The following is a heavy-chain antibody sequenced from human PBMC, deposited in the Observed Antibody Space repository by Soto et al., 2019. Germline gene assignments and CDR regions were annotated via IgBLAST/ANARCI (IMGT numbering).Heavy chain of an antibody. Sequence: EVHLLESGGGLVQPGGSLRLSCEASGFIFSSYAMSWVRQAPGNGLLWVSVISGSGATTYYADSVKGRFTISRDNSRNTMYLQMDSLRAGDTALYLCAKEFTTVTASDAFDMWGRGTMVTVSS. D-gene: IGHD4-17*01. V-gene: IGHV3-23*01. J-gene: IGHJ3*02. CDR1: GFIFSSYA. CDR3: AKEFTTVTASDAFDM. CDR2: ISGSGATT.